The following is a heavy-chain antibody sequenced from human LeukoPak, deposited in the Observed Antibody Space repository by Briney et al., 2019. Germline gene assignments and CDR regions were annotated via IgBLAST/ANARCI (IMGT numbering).Heavy chain of an antibody. CDR1: GGSFSNYA. J-gene: IGHJ4*02. V-gene: IGHV1-69*06. Sequence: GASVKVSCKASGGSFSNYAVSWVRQAPGQGLEWMGGIIPIFPTANYAQKFQGRVTTTADKSTSTAYMELSSLRSEDTALYYCARGAAAGIFDYWGQGTLVTVSS. CDR3: ARGAAAGIFDY. CDR2: IIPIFPTA. D-gene: IGHD6-13*01.